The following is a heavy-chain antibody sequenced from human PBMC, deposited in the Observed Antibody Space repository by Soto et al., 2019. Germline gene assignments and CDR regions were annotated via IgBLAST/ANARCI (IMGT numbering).Heavy chain of an antibody. Sequence: GASVKVSCKVSGGTFSSYAISWVRQAPGQGLEWMGGIIPIFGTANYAQKFQGRVTITADESTSTAYMELSSLRSEDTAVYYCARALGDYKTLFDIWGQGTMVTVSS. CDR1: GGTFSSYA. D-gene: IGHD3-10*01. CDR3: ARALGDYKTLFDI. V-gene: IGHV1-69*13. J-gene: IGHJ3*02. CDR2: IIPIFGTA.